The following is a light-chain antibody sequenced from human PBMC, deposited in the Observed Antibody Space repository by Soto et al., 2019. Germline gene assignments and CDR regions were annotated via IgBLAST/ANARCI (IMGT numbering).Light chain of an antibody. CDR2: DTS. V-gene: IGKV3-20*01. Sequence: EIVLTQSPGTLSLSPGERATLSCRASQSVSSSYLAWYQQTPGQAPRLLVYDTSYRATGVPDRFSGSGSGTDFTLTISRLEPEDFAVYYCQQYGSSGKFGQGTKVDIK. CDR1: QSVSSSY. CDR3: QQYGSSGK. J-gene: IGKJ1*01.